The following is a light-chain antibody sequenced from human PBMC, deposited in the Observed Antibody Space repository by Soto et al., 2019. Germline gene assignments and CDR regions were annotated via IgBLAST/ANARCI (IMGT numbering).Light chain of an antibody. J-gene: IGKJ1*01. CDR3: QQYGGSPPT. V-gene: IGKV3-20*01. CDR1: QSVSSNS. CDR2: GTS. Sequence: EIVLTQSPGTLSLSPGESATLSCRASQSVSSNSLAWYRRNPGQPPSLLIYGTSTRATGIPRRFSGSGSGTGFTLTITRLEPEDFAVYYCQQYGGSPPTFGQGTKVEV.